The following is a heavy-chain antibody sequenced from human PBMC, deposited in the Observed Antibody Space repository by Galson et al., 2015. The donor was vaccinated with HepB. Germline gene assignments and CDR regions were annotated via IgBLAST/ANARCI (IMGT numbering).Heavy chain of an antibody. V-gene: IGHV1-69*04. D-gene: IGHD1-26*01. Sequence: SVKVSCKASGGTFSSYTISWVRQAPGQGLEWMGRIIPILGIANYAQKFQGRVTITADKSTSTAYMELSSLRSEDTAVYYCARDDHKVGATLMYLVDWGQGTLVTVSS. J-gene: IGHJ4*02. CDR1: GGTFSSYT. CDR2: IIPILGIA. CDR3: ARDDHKVGATLMYLVD.